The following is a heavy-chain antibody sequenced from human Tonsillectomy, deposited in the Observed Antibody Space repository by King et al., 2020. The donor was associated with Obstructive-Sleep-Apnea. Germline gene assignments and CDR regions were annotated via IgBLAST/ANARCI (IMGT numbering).Heavy chain of an antibody. V-gene: IGHV3-74*01. CDR2: ISSDGSIT. Sequence: VQLVESGGGFVQPGGSLRLSCAASGFTFSNYWMHWVRQAPGKGLVWVSRISSDGSITNYADSVKGRFTISRDNAKNTLDLQMNCLRDEDTAVYYCARTTTASDAFDIWGLGKMVIVSS. D-gene: IGHD4-11*01. CDR1: GFTFSNYW. CDR3: ARTTTASDAFDI. J-gene: IGHJ3*02.